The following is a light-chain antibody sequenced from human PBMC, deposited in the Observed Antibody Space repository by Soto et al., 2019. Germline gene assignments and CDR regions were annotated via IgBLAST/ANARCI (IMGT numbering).Light chain of an antibody. CDR2: DYN. CDR3: QSYDSSLTGWV. J-gene: IGLJ1*01. CDR1: SSNIGANYA. Sequence: ALTQPPSVSGAPGHRVTISCAGSSSNIGANYAVHWYQQLPGTAPKLLIYDYNKRPSGVPDRFSGSKSGTSASLAITGLQAEDEADYYCQSYDSSLTGWVFGTGTKVTVL. V-gene: IGLV1-40*01.